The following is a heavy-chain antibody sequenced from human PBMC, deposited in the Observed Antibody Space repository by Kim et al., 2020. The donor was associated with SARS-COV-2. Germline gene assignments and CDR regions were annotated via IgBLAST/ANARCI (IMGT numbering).Heavy chain of an antibody. V-gene: IGHV7-4-1*01. Sequence: KPTYAQGFTGRFVFSLDTAVDTTYLQIDGLKAEDTAIYYCARDANYIRFDYWGQGTLVTVSS. CDR2: KP. J-gene: IGHJ4*02. CDR3: ARDANYIRFDY. D-gene: IGHD3-10*01.